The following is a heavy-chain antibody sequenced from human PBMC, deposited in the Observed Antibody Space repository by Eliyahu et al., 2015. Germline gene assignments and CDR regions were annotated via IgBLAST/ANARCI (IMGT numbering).Heavy chain of an antibody. Sequence: EVQLVESGGGLVKPGGSLRLSCAASAFTFSAYSMNWVRQAPGKGLEWVSSISSSSSNIYYADSVKGRFTISRDNAKNSLYLQMNSLRAEDTAVYYCASSTGYLHYGMDVWGQGTTVTVSS. CDR3: ASSTGYLHYGMDV. D-gene: IGHD3-9*01. J-gene: IGHJ6*02. CDR1: AFTFSAYS. V-gene: IGHV3-21*01. CDR2: ISSSSSNI.